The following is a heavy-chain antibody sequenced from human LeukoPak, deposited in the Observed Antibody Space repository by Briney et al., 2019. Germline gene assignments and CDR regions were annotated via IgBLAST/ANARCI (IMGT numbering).Heavy chain of an antibody. Sequence: GSSVKVSCKASGGTFSSYAISWVRQAPGQGLEWMGGIIPIFGTANYAQKFQGRVTITADKSTSTAYMELSSLRSEDTAVYYCATPYGSGILTGYYLVYWGQGTLVTVSS. J-gene: IGHJ4*02. V-gene: IGHV1-69*06. CDR1: GGTFSSYA. CDR2: IIPIFGTA. D-gene: IGHD3-9*01. CDR3: ATPYGSGILTGYYLVY.